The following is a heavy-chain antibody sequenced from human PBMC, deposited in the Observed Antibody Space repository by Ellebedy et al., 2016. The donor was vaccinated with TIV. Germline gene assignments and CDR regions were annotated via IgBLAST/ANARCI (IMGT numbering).Heavy chain of an antibody. CDR3: ARTMDRGVIKANFDY. Sequence: AASVKVSCKTSGYTFTSYGISWVRQAPGQGLEWMGWISAYNGNTNYAQKLQGRVTMTTDTSTSTAYMELRSLRSDDTAVYYCARTMDRGVIKANFDYWGQGTLVTVSS. D-gene: IGHD3-10*01. V-gene: IGHV1-18*04. CDR2: ISAYNGNT. J-gene: IGHJ4*02. CDR1: GYTFTSYG.